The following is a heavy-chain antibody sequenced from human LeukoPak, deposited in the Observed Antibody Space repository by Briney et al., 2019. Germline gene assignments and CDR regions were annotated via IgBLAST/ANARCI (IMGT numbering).Heavy chain of an antibody. J-gene: IGHJ4*02. CDR3: ARGRDGYNAD. CDR1: GGSISSHY. Sequence: SETLSLTCTVSGGSISSHYWSWIRQPPGKGLEWIGYIYYSGSTNYNPSLKSRVTISVDTSKNHFSLKVSSVTAADTAVYYCARGRDGYNADWGQGTLVIVSS. D-gene: IGHD5-24*01. V-gene: IGHV4-59*08. CDR2: IYYSGST.